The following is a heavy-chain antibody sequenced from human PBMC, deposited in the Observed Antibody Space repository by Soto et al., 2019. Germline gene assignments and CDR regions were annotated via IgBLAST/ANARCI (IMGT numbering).Heavy chain of an antibody. Sequence: QIHLVQSGAEVKMPGASVKVSCKTSGYTFINYGISWVRQAPGQGLEWMGWISAYNGNTNYAQKFPDTITMTTDTTTDTAYMELRSLRSDDTAVYYCTTYTGNYSILHYWGQGTMVTVSS. CDR1: GYTFINYG. CDR2: ISAYNGNT. J-gene: IGHJ4*02. V-gene: IGHV1-18*04. CDR3: TTYTGNYSILHY. D-gene: IGHD1-26*01.